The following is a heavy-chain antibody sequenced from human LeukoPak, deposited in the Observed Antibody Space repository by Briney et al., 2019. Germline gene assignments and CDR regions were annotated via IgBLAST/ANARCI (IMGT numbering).Heavy chain of an antibody. Sequence: GGSLRLSCAASGFTFSSYGIDWVRLAPGKGLEWVAVISDDGTRKFYADSVQGRFTISRVNSKNTLFLQMNSLRAEDMAVYYCAREFSGYAFDIWGQGTMVTVSS. V-gene: IGHV3-30*03. CDR2: ISDDGTRK. CDR1: GFTFSSYG. J-gene: IGHJ3*02. D-gene: IGHD5-12*01. CDR3: AREFSGYAFDI.